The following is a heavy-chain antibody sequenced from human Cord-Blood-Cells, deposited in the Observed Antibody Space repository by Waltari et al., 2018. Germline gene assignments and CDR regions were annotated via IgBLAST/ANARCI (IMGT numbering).Heavy chain of an antibody. Sequence: VQLVESGGGVVQPGRSLRLSCAASGFTFSSYAMHWVPQAPGKGLEWVAVISYDGSNKYYADSVKGRFTISRDNSKNTLYLQMNSLRAEDTAVYYCARGIAAAPNDAFDIWGQGTMVTVSS. CDR3: ARGIAAAPNDAFDI. D-gene: IGHD6-13*01. V-gene: IGHV3-30-3*01. CDR1: GFTFSSYA. J-gene: IGHJ3*02. CDR2: ISYDGSNK.